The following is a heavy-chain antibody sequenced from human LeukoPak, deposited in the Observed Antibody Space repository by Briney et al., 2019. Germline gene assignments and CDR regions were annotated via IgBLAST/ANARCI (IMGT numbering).Heavy chain of an antibody. CDR1: GSTFSRYW. D-gene: IGHD3-22*01. J-gene: IGHJ4*02. CDR2: IKQDGSER. V-gene: IGHV3-7*01. CDR3: ARVDGSGSIPDY. Sequence: GGSLRLSCAASGSTFSRYWMSWVRQAPGKGLEWVASIKQDGSERYYVDSVMGRFTISRDNAKNSLHLQMNSVRAEDTAVYYCARVDGSGSIPDYWGLGTLVIVSS.